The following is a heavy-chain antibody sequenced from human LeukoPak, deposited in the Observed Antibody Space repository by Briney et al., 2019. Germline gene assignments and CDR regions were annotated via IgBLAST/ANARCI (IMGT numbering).Heavy chain of an antibody. J-gene: IGHJ4*02. Sequence: ASVKVSCKASGYTFTSYGISWARQAPGQGLEWMGWISAYNGNTNYAQKLQGRVTMTTDTSTSTAYMELRSLRSDDTAVYYCAREFLNYDILTGYYFDYWGQGTLVTVSS. D-gene: IGHD3-9*01. CDR3: AREFLNYDILTGYYFDY. CDR1: GYTFTSYG. V-gene: IGHV1-18*01. CDR2: ISAYNGNT.